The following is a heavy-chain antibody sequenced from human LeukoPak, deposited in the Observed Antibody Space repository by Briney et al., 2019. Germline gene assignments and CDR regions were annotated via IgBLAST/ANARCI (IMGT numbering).Heavy chain of an antibody. V-gene: IGHV3-33*01. CDR1: GFTFSKYT. D-gene: IGHD3-22*01. CDR2: IWYDGSNK. Sequence: PGGSLRHSCAASGFTFSKYTMHWVRQAPGKGLEWVAVIWYDGSNKYYADSVKGRFTISRDNSKNTLYLQMNSLRAEDTAVYYCARDDSSGYYFDYWGQGTLVTVSS. CDR3: ARDDSSGYYFDY. J-gene: IGHJ4*02.